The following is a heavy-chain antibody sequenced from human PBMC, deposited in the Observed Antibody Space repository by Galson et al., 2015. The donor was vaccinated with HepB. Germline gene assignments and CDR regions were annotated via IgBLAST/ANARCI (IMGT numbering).Heavy chain of an antibody. CDR2: ISYDGSNK. V-gene: IGHV3-30-3*01. CDR1: GFAFSSYA. CDR3: ARDDLTLVYGSSYPGLLDY. J-gene: IGHJ4*02. Sequence: SLRLSCAASGFAFSSYAMHWVRQAPGKGLEWVAVISYDGSNKYYADSVKGRFTISRDNSKNTLYLQMNSLRAEDTAVYYCARDDLTLVYGSSYPGLLDYWGQGTLVTVSS. D-gene: IGHD6-6*01.